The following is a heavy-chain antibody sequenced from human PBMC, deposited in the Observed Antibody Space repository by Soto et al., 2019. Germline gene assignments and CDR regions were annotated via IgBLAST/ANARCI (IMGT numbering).Heavy chain of an antibody. CDR3: ARRVVINSEYYFDY. D-gene: IGHD3-3*01. J-gene: IGHJ4*02. CDR1: GFTFSSYA. CDR2: ISGSGGST. V-gene: IGHV3-23*01. Sequence: GGSLRLSCAASGFTFSSYAMSWVRQAPGKGLEWVSAISGSGGSTYYADSVKGRFTISRDNSKNTLYLQMNSLRAEDTAVYYCARRVVINSEYYFDYWGQGTLVTVSS.